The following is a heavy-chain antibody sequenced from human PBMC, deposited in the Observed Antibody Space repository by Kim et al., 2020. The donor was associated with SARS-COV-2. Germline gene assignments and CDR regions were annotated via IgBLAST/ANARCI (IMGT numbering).Heavy chain of an antibody. J-gene: IGHJ6*02. V-gene: IGHV4-39*01. Sequence: SETLSLTCTVSGGSISSSSYYWGWIRQPPGKGLEWIGCIYYSGSTYYNPSLQSRVTISVDTSKNQFSLKLSSVTAADTAVYYCAGGYFDWHRYWYFRGYYYCGMDVWGQGTTVTDSS. CDR2: IYYSGST. D-gene: IGHD3-9*01. CDR1: GGSISSSSYY. CDR3: AGGYFDWHRYWYFRGYYYCGMDV.